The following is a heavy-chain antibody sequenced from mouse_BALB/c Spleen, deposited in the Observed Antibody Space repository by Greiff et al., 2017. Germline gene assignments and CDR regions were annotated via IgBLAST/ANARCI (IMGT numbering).Heavy chain of an antibody. Sequence: VKLMESAAELARPGASVKMSCKASGYTFTSYTMHWVKQRPGQGLEWIGYINPSSGYTEYNQKFKDKTTLTADKSSSTAYMQLSSLTSEDSAVYYCARQGSVGYFDYWGQGTTLTVSS. CDR1: GYTFTSYT. V-gene: IGHV1-4*02. J-gene: IGHJ2*01. CDR2: INPSSGYT. CDR3: ARQGSVGYFDY.